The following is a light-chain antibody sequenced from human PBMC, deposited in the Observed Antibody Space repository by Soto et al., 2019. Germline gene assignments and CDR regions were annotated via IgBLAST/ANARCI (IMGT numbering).Light chain of an antibody. Sequence: EIVLTQSPGTLSLARGERATLSCRASQSVSSNYLAWYQQKRGQAPRLLIYGASSRATGIPTRFSGSGSGTDFTLTISRLEPEDFAVYYCQQYDTSPRTFGQGTKVEI. CDR2: GAS. CDR1: QSVSSNY. CDR3: QQYDTSPRT. J-gene: IGKJ1*01. V-gene: IGKV3-20*01.